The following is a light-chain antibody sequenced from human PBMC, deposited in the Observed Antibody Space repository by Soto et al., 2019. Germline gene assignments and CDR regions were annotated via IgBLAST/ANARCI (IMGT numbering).Light chain of an antibody. CDR2: DVN. CDR3: SSYTSSSTRVV. Sequence: QSALTQPASVSGSPGQSITISCTGTSSDVGRYNYVSWYQQHPGKAPKLMIYDVNNRPSGVSNRFSGSKSGNTASPTISGLQAEDEADYYCSSYTSSSTRVVFGGGTKVTVL. J-gene: IGLJ2*01. V-gene: IGLV2-14*01. CDR1: SSDVGRYNY.